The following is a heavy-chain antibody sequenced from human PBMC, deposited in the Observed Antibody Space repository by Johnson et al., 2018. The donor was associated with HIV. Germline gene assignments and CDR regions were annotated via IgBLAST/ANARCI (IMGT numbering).Heavy chain of an antibody. D-gene: IGHD6-19*01. V-gene: IGHV3-66*01. Sequence: VQLVESGGGLVKPGGSLRLSCAASGFTFSNAWMSWVRQAPGKGLEWVSVIYSGGRTYYADSGKGRFTISRDNSKNTLYLQLNSLRAEDTAVYYWARERGAVAGTAAFAVWGQGTVVTVSS. CDR2: IYSGGRT. J-gene: IGHJ3*01. CDR3: ARERGAVAGTAAFAV. CDR1: GFTFSNAW.